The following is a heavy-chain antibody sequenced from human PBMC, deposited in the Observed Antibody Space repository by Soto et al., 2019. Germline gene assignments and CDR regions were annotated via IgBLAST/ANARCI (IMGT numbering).Heavy chain of an antibody. D-gene: IGHD2-15*01. CDR3: AKDGSSGDPDAFDI. Sequence: GGSLRLSCAASGFTFDDYAMHWVRQAPGKGLEWVSGISWNSGSIGYADSVKGRFTISRDNAKNSLYLQMNSLRAEDTALYYCAKDGSSGDPDAFDIWGQGTMVTVSS. J-gene: IGHJ3*02. CDR1: GFTFDDYA. CDR2: ISWNSGSI. V-gene: IGHV3-9*01.